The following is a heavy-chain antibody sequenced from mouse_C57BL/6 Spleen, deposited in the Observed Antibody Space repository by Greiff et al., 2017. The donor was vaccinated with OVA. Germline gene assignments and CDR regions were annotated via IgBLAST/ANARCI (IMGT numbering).Heavy chain of an antibody. CDR2: IYPGDGDT. D-gene: IGHD2-5*01. J-gene: IGHJ4*01. Sequence: VQLQQSGPELVKPGASVKISCKASGYAFSSSWMNWVKQRPGKGLEWIGRIYPGDGDTNYNGKFKGTATLTADKSSSTAYMQLSSLTSEDSAVYFCARQDYSNYGSNYYAMDDWGQGTSVTVSS. V-gene: IGHV1-82*01. CDR3: ARQDYSNYGSNYYAMDD. CDR1: GYAFSSSW.